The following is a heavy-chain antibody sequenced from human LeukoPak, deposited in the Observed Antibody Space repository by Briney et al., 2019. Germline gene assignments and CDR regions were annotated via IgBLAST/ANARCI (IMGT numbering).Heavy chain of an antibody. V-gene: IGHV4-59*01. CDR2: IYYSGST. CDR3: VRANHFDY. CDR1: GGSISSYY. J-gene: IGHJ4*02. Sequence: PSETLSLTCTVSGGSISSYYLSWFRQPPGKGLEWIGDIYYSGSTNYNPSLKSRVTMSVDTSKNQFSLKLTSVTAADTAVYFCVRANHFDYWGQGTLVTVSS.